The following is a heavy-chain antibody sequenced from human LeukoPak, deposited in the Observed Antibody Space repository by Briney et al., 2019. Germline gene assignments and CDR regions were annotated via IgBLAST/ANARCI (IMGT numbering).Heavy chain of an antibody. CDR3: ARALTGAFRIGAFDI. J-gene: IGHJ3*02. CDR1: GASINEYY. D-gene: IGHD7-27*01. Sequence: PSETLSLTCTVSGASINEYYWSWIRQPAGKGLEGIGRIYTRANADYAPSLKSRVTMSADPSKNQLSLKLTSVTAADTAVYYCARALTGAFRIGAFDIWGQGTLVTVSS. CDR2: IYTRANA. V-gene: IGHV4-4*07.